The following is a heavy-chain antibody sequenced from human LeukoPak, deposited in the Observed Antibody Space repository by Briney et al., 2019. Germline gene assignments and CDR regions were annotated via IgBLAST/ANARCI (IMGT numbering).Heavy chain of an antibody. Sequence: PSETLSLTCTVSGGSISSYYWSWIRQPAGKGLEWIGRIYTSGSTNYNPSLKSRVTMSVDTSKNQFSLKLSSVTAADTAVYYCARELGVPYDYVWGSYRYAPKTDAFDIWGQGTMVTVSS. CDR2: IYTSGST. D-gene: IGHD3-16*02. J-gene: IGHJ3*02. CDR1: GGSISSYY. CDR3: ARELGVPYDYVWGSYRYAPKTDAFDI. V-gene: IGHV4-4*07.